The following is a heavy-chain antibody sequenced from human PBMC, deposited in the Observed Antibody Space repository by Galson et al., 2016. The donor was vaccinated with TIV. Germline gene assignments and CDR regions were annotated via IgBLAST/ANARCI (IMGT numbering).Heavy chain of an antibody. V-gene: IGHV4-59*01. D-gene: IGHD3-3*01. CDR1: GGSMNSYY. Sequence: SETLSLTCTVSGGSMNSYYWSWIRQTPGKGLEWIGYMYYSGSTNYNPSLKSRVTISSDTSKNQFSLKLTSVTAADTAVYYCARAGVFLSEISDFWSGPSMDVWGQGTTVTVSS. CDR2: MYYSGST. J-gene: IGHJ6*02. CDR3: ARAGVFLSEISDFWSGPSMDV.